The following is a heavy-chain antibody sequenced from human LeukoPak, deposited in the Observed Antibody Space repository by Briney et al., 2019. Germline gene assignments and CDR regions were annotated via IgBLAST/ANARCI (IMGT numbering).Heavy chain of an antibody. CDR1: GGSITTYY. CDR3: ARDRPPLWHFDL. CDR2: IYASGGT. V-gene: IGHV4-4*07. Sequence: PSETLSLTCTVSGGSITTYYWNWVRQPAGKGLEWIGRIYASGGTNYNPSLNSRVTMSVDTSKNQFSLKLSSVTAADTAVYYCARDRPPLWHFDLWGRGTLVTVSS. J-gene: IGHJ2*01.